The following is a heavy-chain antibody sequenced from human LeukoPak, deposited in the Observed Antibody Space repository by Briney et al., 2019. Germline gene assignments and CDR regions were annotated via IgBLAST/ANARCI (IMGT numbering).Heavy chain of an antibody. V-gene: IGHV4-4*07. D-gene: IGHD6-19*01. CDR2: IYTSGNT. CDR3: ARVFSVAGTFDY. J-gene: IGHJ4*02. CDR1: GGSFSIYY. Sequence: SETLSLTCTVSGGSFSIYYWSWIRQPAGKGLEWIGRIYTSGNTYYNPSLKSRVTMSVDTSKNQFSLNLSSVTAADTAVYYCARVFSVAGTFDYWGQGTLVTVSS.